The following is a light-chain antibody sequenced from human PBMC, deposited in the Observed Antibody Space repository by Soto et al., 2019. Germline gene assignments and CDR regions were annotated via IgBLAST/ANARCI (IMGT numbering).Light chain of an antibody. CDR3: QSHDSSLSGWV. V-gene: IGLV1-40*01. J-gene: IGLJ3*02. Sequence: QSALTQPPSVSGAPGQRVTISCTGSSSNIGAGYDVHWYQQLPGTAPKLLIYGNSNRPSGVPDRFSGSKSDTSASLAITGLQAEDEADYYCQSHDSSLSGWVFGGGTKVTVL. CDR2: GNS. CDR1: SSNIGAGYD.